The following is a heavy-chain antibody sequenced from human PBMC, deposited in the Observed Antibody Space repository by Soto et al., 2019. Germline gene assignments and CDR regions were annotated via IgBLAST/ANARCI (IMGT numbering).Heavy chain of an antibody. D-gene: IGHD1-26*01. CDR2: IYYSGPT. CDR3: ARREIQGPIDY. CDR1: GYSISSSNW. J-gene: IGHJ4*02. Sequence: QVQLQESGPGLVKPSDTLSLTCAVSGYSISSSNWWGWIRQPPGKGLEWIGYIYYSGPTYYNPSLKRPVTMSVDTTKNQFSLKLTSVTAVDTAVYYCARREIQGPIDYWGQGTLVTVSS. V-gene: IGHV4-28*01.